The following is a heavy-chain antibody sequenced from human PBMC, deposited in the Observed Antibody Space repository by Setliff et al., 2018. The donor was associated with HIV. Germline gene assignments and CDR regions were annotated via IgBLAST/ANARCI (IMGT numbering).Heavy chain of an antibody. CDR3: ARSRGLLWFGDYYYYMDV. D-gene: IGHD3-10*01. V-gene: IGHV4-34*01. CDR2: INHSGST. Sequence: KPSETLSLTCTVSGGSLRGHYWTWIRQPPGKGLEWSGEINHSGSTNYNPSLKSRVTISVDTSKNQSSLKLTSVTAADTAVYYCARSRGLLWFGDYYYYMDVWGKGTTVTVSS. CDR1: GGSLRGHY. J-gene: IGHJ6*03.